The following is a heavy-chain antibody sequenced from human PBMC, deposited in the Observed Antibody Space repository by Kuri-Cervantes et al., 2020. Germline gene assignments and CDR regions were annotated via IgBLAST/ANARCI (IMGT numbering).Heavy chain of an antibody. V-gene: IGHV1-69*05. CDR1: GGTFSSYA. CDR3: ARTYSSTWNWFDP. CDR2: IIPIFGTA. Sequence: SVKVSCKASGGTFSSYAISWVRQAPGQGLEWMGGIIPIFGTANYARKFQGRVTITTDESTSTAYMELSGLRSEDTAVYYCARTYSSTWNWFDPRGQGTLVTVSS. D-gene: IGHD6-13*01. J-gene: IGHJ5*02.